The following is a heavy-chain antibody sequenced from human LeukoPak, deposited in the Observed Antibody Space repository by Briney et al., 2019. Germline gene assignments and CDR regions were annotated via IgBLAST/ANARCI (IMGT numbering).Heavy chain of an antibody. CDR2: ISSSSSYI. CDR1: GFTLSSYS. Sequence: PGGSLRLSCAASGFTLSSYSMNWVRQAPGKGLEWVSSISSSSSYIYYADSVKGRFTISRDNAKNSLYLQMNSLRAEDTAVYYCAKDQDPHSYGSGSYAPFDYWGQGTLVTVSS. D-gene: IGHD3-10*01. CDR3: AKDQDPHSYGSGSYAPFDY. J-gene: IGHJ4*02. V-gene: IGHV3-21*01.